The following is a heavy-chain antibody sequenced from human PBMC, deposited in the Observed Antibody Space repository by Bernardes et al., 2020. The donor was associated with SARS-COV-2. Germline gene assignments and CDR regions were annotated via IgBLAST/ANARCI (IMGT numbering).Heavy chain of an antibody. CDR2: IIPIFGTP. CDR3: ATGPTSTGEFGS. Sequence: SVKVSCKASGGTFSSYAISWVRQARGLGLEWMGRIIPIFGTPIYAPEFQGRVTITADESTNTAYMELSSLRSEDTAIYYCATGPTSTGEFGSWGQGTPVTVSS. J-gene: IGHJ1*01. CDR1: GGTFSSYA. D-gene: IGHD3-16*01. V-gene: IGHV1-69*13.